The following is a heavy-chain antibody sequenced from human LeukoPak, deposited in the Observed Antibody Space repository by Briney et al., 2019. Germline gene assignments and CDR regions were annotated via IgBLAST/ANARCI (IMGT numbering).Heavy chain of an antibody. V-gene: IGHV3-23*01. CDR1: GFTFSSYA. J-gene: IGHJ5*02. CDR3: AKDRYCSSTSCQRWAYNWFDP. CDR2: ISGSGGST. D-gene: IGHD2-2*01. Sequence: GGSLRLSCAASGFTFSSYAMSWVRQAPGKGLEWVSAISGSGGSTYYADSVKGRFTISRDNSKNTLYLQMNSLRAEDTAVYYCAKDRYCSSTSCQRWAYNWFDPWGQGTLVTVSS.